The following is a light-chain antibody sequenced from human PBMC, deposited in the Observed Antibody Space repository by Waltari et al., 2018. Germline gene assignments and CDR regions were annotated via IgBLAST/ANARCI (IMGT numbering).Light chain of an antibody. CDR1: CLRNTY. V-gene: IGLV3-19*01. CDR3: YCRGSGGAHWV. J-gene: IGLJ3*02. CDR2: GRN. Sequence: SSELTQDPAVSVALGQTVRVTCQGDCLRNTYATWFQQKAGLAPLLVIYGRNNRPSGIPDRFAASTSGNTASLTITGAQAEDEADYYCYCRGSGGAHWVFGGGTKLTVL.